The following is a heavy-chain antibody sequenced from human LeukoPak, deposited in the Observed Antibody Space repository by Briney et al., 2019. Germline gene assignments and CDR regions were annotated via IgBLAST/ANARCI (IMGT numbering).Heavy chain of an antibody. V-gene: IGHV1-69*13. CDR1: GGTFSSYA. D-gene: IGHD3-22*01. CDR2: IIPIFGTA. CDR3: ARAARPQSIYDSSGYYYGGYAFDI. J-gene: IGHJ3*02. Sequence: SVKVSCKASGGTFSSYAISWVRQAPGQGLEWMGGIIPIFGTANYAQKFQGRVTITADESTGTAYMELSSLRSEDTAVYYCARAARPQSIYDSSGYYYGGYAFDIWGQGTMVTVSS.